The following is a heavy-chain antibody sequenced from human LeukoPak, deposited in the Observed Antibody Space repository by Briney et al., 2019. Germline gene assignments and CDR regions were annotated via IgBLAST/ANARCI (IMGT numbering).Heavy chain of an antibody. CDR1: GFTFSSYW. V-gene: IGHV3-74*01. D-gene: IGHD3-10*01. Sequence: PGGSLRLSCAASGFTFSSYWMHWVRQAPGKGLVWVSRINSDGSSTSYADSVKGRFTISRDNAKNTLYLQMNSLRAEDTAVYYCARTYYYGPGDYWGQGTLVTVSS. J-gene: IGHJ4*02. CDR2: INSDGSST. CDR3: ARTYYYGPGDY.